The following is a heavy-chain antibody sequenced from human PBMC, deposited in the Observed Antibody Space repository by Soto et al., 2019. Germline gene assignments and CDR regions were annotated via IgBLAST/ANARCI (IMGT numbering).Heavy chain of an antibody. CDR1: VFTFSSYS. J-gene: IGHJ6*02. V-gene: IGHV3-48*02. Sequence: PGWSLGLSCAFSVFTFSSYSMNWVRQAPGKGLEWVSYISSSSSTIYYADSVKGRFTISRDNAKNSLYLQMNSLRDEDTAVYYCAGDRSVTTPNYGMDVWGQGTTVTVSS. D-gene: IGHD3-3*01. CDR3: AGDRSVTTPNYGMDV. CDR2: ISSSSSTI.